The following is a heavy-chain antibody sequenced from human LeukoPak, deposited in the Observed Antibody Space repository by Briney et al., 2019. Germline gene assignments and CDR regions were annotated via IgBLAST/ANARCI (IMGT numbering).Heavy chain of an antibody. Sequence: ASVKVSCKASGYTFTSYDINWVRQATGQGLEWMGWMNPNSGNTGYAQKFQGRVTMTRDTSTSTVYMELSSLRSEDTAVYYCARGTYYYDSSGYSHWGQGTLVTVSS. CDR3: ARGTYYYDSSGYSH. CDR1: GYTFTSYD. D-gene: IGHD3-22*01. J-gene: IGHJ4*02. V-gene: IGHV1-8*01. CDR2: MNPNSGNT.